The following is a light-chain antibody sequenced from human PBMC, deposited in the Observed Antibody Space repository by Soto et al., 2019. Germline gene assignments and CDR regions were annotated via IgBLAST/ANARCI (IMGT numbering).Light chain of an antibody. CDR2: AAS. Sequence: DSQMTQSPSTLSASVGDSVTITCRASQKISTYLSWFKQRPGRAPDLLIFAASILHSGVPSRFSGSGSATHFTLTITGLQPEDFATYYCQQTDSSPYTFGQGTKLEI. V-gene: IGKV1-39*01. J-gene: IGKJ2*01. CDR1: QKISTY. CDR3: QQTDSSPYT.